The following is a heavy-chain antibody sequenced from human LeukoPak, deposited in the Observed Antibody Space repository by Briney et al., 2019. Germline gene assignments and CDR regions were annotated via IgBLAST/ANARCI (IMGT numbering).Heavy chain of an antibody. CDR2: ISGSGDST. Sequence: GGSLRLSCAASGFSFSNYAMGWVRQAPGKGLEWVSSISGSGDSTYYADSVKGGFTISRDNSKNTLYLQMNSLRAEDTAVYYCVRGRYCSSTSCYIDYWGQGTLVTVSS. CDR1: GFSFSNYA. D-gene: IGHD2-2*02. CDR3: VRGRYCSSTSCYIDY. J-gene: IGHJ4*02. V-gene: IGHV3-23*01.